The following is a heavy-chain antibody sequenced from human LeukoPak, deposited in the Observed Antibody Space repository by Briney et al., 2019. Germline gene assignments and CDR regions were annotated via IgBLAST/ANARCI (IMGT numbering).Heavy chain of an antibody. J-gene: IGHJ4*02. V-gene: IGHV6-1*01. CDR3: ARDHLYYFDY. CDR1: GDSVSSYSAA. CDR2: TYYRSKWYN. Sequence: SQTLALTCAISGDSVSSYSAAWNWIRQSPSRGLEWVGRTYYRSKWYNDYAVYVKSRITINPEPSQNQFSLQLNSVTPEDTAVYYCARDHLYYFDYWGQGPLVTVSS.